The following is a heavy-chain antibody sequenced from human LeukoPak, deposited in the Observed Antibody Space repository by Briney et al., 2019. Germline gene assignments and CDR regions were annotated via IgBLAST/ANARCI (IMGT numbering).Heavy chain of an antibody. J-gene: IGHJ1*01. D-gene: IGHD4-17*01. CDR2: ISGSGGST. CDR3: AKRETTVTTNFER. Sequence: GGSLRLSCAASGFAFRSYAMSWVRQAPGKGLEWVSDISGSGGSTYYADSVKGRFIISRDNSKNTLYLEMNSLRAEDTAVYHCAKRETTVTTNFERWGQGTLVTVSS. CDR1: GFAFRSYA. V-gene: IGHV3-23*01.